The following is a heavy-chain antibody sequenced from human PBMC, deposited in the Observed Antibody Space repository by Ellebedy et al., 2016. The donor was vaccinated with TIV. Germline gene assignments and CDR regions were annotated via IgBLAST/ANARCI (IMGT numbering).Heavy chain of an antibody. D-gene: IGHD5-18*01. V-gene: IGHV5-51*01. CDR1: GYSFTNYW. J-gene: IGHJ4*02. Sequence: GESLKISCKGSGYSFTNYWIGWVRQMPGKGLEWMGIIYAGDSDTRYSPSFQGQVTISTDKSISTAYLQWSSLKASDTAMYYCARRPDTAVDYWGQGTLVTVSS. CDR3: ARRPDTAVDY. CDR2: IYAGDSDT.